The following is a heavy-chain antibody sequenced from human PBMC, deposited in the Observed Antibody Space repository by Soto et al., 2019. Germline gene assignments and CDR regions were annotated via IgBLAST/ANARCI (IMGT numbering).Heavy chain of an antibody. CDR2: ISAYNGNT. CDR3: ARDPRPPRYCSSTSCYDDFGY. Sequence: ASVKVSCKASGYTFTSYGISWVRQAPGQGLEWMGWISAYNGNTDYAQKLQGRVTMTTDTSTSTAYMELRSLRSDDTAVYYCARDPRPPRYCSSTSCYDDFGYWG. CDR1: GYTFTSYG. V-gene: IGHV1-18*01. D-gene: IGHD2-2*01. J-gene: IGHJ4*01.